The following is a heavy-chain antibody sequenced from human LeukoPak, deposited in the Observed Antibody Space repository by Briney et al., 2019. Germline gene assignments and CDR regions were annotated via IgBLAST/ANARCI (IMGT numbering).Heavy chain of an antibody. CDR2: ITSSSRYI. D-gene: IGHD6-13*01. V-gene: IGHV3-21*06. J-gene: IGHJ5*02. CDR1: GFTFSSYS. CDR3: ARDISSSWYEDWFDP. Sequence: GGSLRLSCAASGFTFSSYSMNWVRQAPGKGLEWLSSITSSSRYIYYADSVKGRLAISRDNAKNSLYLQMNSLRAEDTAVYYCARDISSSWYEDWFDPWGQGTLVTVSS.